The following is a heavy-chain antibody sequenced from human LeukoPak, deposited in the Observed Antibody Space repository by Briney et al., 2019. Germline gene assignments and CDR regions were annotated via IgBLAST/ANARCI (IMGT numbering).Heavy chain of an antibody. CDR1: GGPISGYY. Sequence: SEALSLTCTVSGGPISGYYWSWIRQPAGKGLEWIGRFSTRGIINYNPSPKSRVTMSVDTSKNHFSLKLRSVTAADTAVYYCARDLDGDSFYFDNWGQGTLVTVSS. D-gene: IGHD7-27*01. J-gene: IGHJ4*02. V-gene: IGHV4-4*07. CDR3: ARDLDGDSFYFDN. CDR2: FSTRGII.